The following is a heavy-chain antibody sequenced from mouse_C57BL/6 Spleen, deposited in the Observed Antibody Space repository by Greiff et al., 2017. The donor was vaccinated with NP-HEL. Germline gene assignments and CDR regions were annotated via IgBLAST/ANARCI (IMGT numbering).Heavy chain of an antibody. J-gene: IGHJ3*01. Sequence: VQLQQSGAELVKPGASVKLSCKASGYTFTSYWMQWVKQRPGQGLEWIGEIDPSDSYTNYNQKFKGKATLTVDTSSSTAYMQLSSLTAEDAAVYYCARGGVGGFAYWGQGTRVTVSA. CDR1: GYTFTSYW. CDR2: IDPSDSYT. V-gene: IGHV1-50*01. CDR3: ARGGVGGFAY.